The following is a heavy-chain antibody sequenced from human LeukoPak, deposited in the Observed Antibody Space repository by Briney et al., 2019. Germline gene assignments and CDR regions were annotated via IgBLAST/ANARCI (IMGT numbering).Heavy chain of an antibody. Sequence: GGSLRLSCAASGFTFSNYWMSWVRQGPGKGLEWVANIKQDGSEKYYVDSVKGRFSISRDDTKNSLYLQLNSLRAEDTAVYYCAREGIRFLEWSSYYFDYWGLGTLVTVSS. CDR3: AREGIRFLEWSSYYFDY. V-gene: IGHV3-7*01. CDR1: GFTFSNYW. D-gene: IGHD3-3*01. CDR2: IKQDGSEK. J-gene: IGHJ4*02.